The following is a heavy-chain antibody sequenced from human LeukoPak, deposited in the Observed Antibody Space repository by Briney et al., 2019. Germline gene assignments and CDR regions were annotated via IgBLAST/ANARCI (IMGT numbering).Heavy chain of an antibody. V-gene: IGHV3-30*18. J-gene: IGHJ4*02. CDR3: AKDYDIEAGTYFDY. CDR2: ISYDGSNK. D-gene: IGHD3-9*01. CDR1: GFTYSSYG. Sequence: GGSLRLSCAASGFTYSSYGMHWVRQAPGKGLEWVAVISYDGSNKYYADSVKGRFTISRDNSKNTLYLQMNSLRAEDTAVYYCAKDYDIEAGTYFDYWGQGTLVTVSS.